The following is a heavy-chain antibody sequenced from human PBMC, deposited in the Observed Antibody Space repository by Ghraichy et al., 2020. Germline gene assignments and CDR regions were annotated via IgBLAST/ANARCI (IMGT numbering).Heavy chain of an antibody. CDR1: GFTFSSYE. V-gene: IGHV3-48*03. CDR2: ISSSGSTI. Sequence: GGSLRLSCAASGFTFSSYEMNWVRQAPGKGLEWVSYISSSGSTIYYADSVKGRFTISRDNAKNSLYLQMNSLRAEDTAVYYCARGYSSSWGYWYFDLWGRGTLVTVSS. CDR3: ARGYSSSWGYWYFDL. J-gene: IGHJ2*01. D-gene: IGHD6-13*01.